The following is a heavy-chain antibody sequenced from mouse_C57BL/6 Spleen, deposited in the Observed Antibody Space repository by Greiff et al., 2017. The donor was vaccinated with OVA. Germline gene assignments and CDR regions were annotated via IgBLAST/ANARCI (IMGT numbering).Heavy chain of an antibody. CDR2: IWGGGST. Sequence: VMLVESGPGLVAPSQSLSITCTVSGFSLTSYGVDWVRQPPGKGLEWLGVIWGGGSTNYNSALMSRLSISKDNSKSQVFLKMNSLQTDDTAMYYCAKRGAVVAGGYYYAMDYWGQGTSVTVSS. J-gene: IGHJ4*01. CDR1: GFSLTSYG. D-gene: IGHD1-1*01. V-gene: IGHV2-9*01. CDR3: AKRGAVVAGGYYYAMDY.